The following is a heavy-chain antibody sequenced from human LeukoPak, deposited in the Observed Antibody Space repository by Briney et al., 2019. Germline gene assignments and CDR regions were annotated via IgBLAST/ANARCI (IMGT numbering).Heavy chain of an antibody. CDR1: GFTFSSYS. CDR2: IDSSSSTI. D-gene: IGHD3-22*01. CDR3: ARASSGYGSHYYFYGMDV. Sequence: GGSLRLSCVASGFTFSSYSMNRVRQAPGKGLEWVSYIDSSSSTIYYADSVKGRFTISRDTAKNSLYLQINSLRDEDTAVYHCARASSGYGSHYYFYGMDVWGQGTTVTVSS. J-gene: IGHJ6*02. V-gene: IGHV3-48*02.